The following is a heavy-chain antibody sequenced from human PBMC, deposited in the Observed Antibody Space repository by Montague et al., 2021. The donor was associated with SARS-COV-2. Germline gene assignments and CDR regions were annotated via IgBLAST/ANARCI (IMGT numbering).Heavy chain of an antibody. CDR2: IYYGGST. V-gene: IGHV4-39*07. D-gene: IGHD1-20*01. Sequence: SKTLSLTCTVSGGSISSSSYYWGWIRQPPGKGLEWIGSIYYGGSTYYNPSLKSRVTISVDTSKNQFSLKLSSVTAADTAVYYCARDQGYNWNYYYYYGMDVWGQGTTVTVSS. J-gene: IGHJ6*02. CDR3: ARDQGYNWNYYYYYGMDV. CDR1: GGSISSSSYY.